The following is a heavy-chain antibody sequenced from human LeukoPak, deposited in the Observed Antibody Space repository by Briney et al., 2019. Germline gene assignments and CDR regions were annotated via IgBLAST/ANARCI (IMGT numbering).Heavy chain of an antibody. Sequence: SVKVSCKASGGTFSSYAISWVRQAPGQGLEWMGGIIPIFGTANYAQKYQGRVTITADESTSTAYMELSSLRSEDTAVYYCARARLLSGSCDYWGQGTLVTVSS. J-gene: IGHJ4*02. CDR1: GGTFSSYA. V-gene: IGHV1-69*13. CDR2: IIPIFGTA. CDR3: ARARLLSGSCDY. D-gene: IGHD1-26*01.